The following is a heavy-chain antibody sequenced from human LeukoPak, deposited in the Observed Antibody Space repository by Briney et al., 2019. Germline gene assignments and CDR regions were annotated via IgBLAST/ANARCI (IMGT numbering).Heavy chain of an antibody. CDR1: GGSISSHY. D-gene: IGHD1-26*01. V-gene: IGHV4-59*11. CDR2: IYYSGST. J-gene: IGHJ4*02. CDR3: ARGTKSYGFDY. Sequence: PSETLSLTCTVSGGSISSHYWSWIRQPPGKGLEWIGYIYYSGSTNYNPSLKSRVTISVDTSKNQFSLKLSSVTAADTAVYYCARGTKSYGFDYWGQGTLVTASS.